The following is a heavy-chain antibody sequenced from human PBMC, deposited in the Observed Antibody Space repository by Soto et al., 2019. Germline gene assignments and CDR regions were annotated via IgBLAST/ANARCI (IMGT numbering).Heavy chain of an antibody. CDR1: GLTFSSFA. J-gene: IGHJ4*02. D-gene: IGHD3-9*01. CDR3: AKDRSAYDILTGPLFDY. CDR2: ISASGGST. Sequence: EVQLLESGGGLVQPGGPRGLSWGASGLTFSSFALTWVPQAPGTGLGWVSAISASGGSTYYADSVKGRFTISRDNSKNTLYLQMNSLRAEDTAVYYCAKDRSAYDILTGPLFDYWGQGTLVTVSS. V-gene: IGHV3-23*01.